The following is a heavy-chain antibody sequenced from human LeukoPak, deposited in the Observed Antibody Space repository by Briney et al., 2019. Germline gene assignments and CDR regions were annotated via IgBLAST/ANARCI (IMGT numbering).Heavy chain of an antibody. J-gene: IGHJ4*02. CDR1: GYSISSGDYY. CDR2: IYYSGST. Sequence: SETLSLTCTVSGYSISSGDYYWSWIRQHPGKGLEWIGYIYYSGSTYYNPSLKSRVTISADTSKNHFSLKLSSVTAADTAVYYCARSYCTNGVCSLGDFDYWGQGTLVTVSS. V-gene: IGHV4-31*03. CDR3: ARSYCTNGVCSLGDFDY. D-gene: IGHD2-8*01.